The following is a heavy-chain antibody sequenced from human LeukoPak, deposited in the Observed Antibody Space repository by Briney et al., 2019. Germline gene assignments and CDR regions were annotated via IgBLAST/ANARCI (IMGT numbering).Heavy chain of an antibody. V-gene: IGHV3-48*03. Sequence: QPGGSLRLSCAASGFTFSSYEMNWVRQAPGKGLEWVSYISSSGSTISYADSVKGRFTISRDNAKNSLYLQMNSLRAEDTAVYYCAELGITMIGGVWGKGTTVTISS. CDR2: ISSSGSTI. D-gene: IGHD3-10*02. CDR3: AELGITMIGGV. CDR1: GFTFSSYE. J-gene: IGHJ6*04.